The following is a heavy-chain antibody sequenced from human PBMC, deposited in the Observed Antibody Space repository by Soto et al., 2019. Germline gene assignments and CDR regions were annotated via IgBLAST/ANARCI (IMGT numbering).Heavy chain of an antibody. D-gene: IGHD1-26*01. CDR2: IIPIFGTA. V-gene: IGHV1-69*13. Sequence: SVRVSCKASGGTFSSYAISWVRQAPLQGLEWMVGIIPIFGTANYAQKFQGRVTITADESTRTYYMELSSLRSEDTDVYYCARGWVGRYDHYGMDVWG. CDR3: ARGWVGRYDHYGMDV. J-gene: IGHJ6*02. CDR1: GGTFSSYA.